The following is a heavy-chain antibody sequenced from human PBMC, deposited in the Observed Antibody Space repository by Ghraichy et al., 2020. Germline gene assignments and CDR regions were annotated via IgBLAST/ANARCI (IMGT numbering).Heavy chain of an antibody. D-gene: IGHD4-23*01. CDR1: GFTFSSYS. V-gene: IGHV3-48*02. J-gene: IGHJ6*02. CDR3: ARGSRVVRFYYYDGMDV. Sequence: GESLNISCVGSGFTFSSYSMNWVRQSPGKGLEWVSYITSSGRTIFYADSVKGRFTISRDSAQNSLYLQMNSLRDEDTAVYYCARGSRVVRFYYYDGMDVWGQGTTVTVSS. CDR2: ITSSGRTI.